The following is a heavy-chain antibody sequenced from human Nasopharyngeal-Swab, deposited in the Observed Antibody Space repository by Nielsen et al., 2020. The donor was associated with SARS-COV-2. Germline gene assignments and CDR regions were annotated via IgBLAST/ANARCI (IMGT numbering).Heavy chain of an antibody. V-gene: IGHV3-48*01. J-gene: IGHJ4*02. CDR2: ISSSSSTI. Sequence: WIRQPPGKGLEWVSYISSSSSTIYYADSVKGRFTISRDNTKNSLYLQMNSLRAEDTAVYYCARGKWEPSPWGQGTLITVSS. CDR3: ARGKWEPSP. D-gene: IGHD1-26*01.